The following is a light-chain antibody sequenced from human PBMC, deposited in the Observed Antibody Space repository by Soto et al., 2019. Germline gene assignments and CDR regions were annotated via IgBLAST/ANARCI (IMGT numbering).Light chain of an antibody. CDR1: QNIRNY. CDR2: AVS. Sequence: DLQMTQSPSSLSASVGDRVTITCRASQNIRNYLNWYQQKPGEAPKLLISAVSSLETGVPSRFSGSGSGTDFTLTITSLQPEDXATYYCQQSYNTPRTFGQGTKVDIK. J-gene: IGKJ1*01. CDR3: QQSYNTPRT. V-gene: IGKV1-39*01.